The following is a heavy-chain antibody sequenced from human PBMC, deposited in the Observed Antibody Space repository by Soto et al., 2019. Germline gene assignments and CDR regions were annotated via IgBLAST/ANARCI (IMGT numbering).Heavy chain of an antibody. CDR2: IIPIFGTA. Sequence: QVQLVQSGAEVKNPGSSVKVSCKASGDAFMTYAVSWVRQARGQGLEWMGGIIPIFGTANYAQKFQGRVTITAYESTSTTYMELSSLRSEDTAVYYCARDPCISTTCYHDYWGQGTLVTVSS. D-gene: IGHD2-2*01. J-gene: IGHJ4*02. CDR1: GDAFMTYA. CDR3: ARDPCISTTCYHDY. V-gene: IGHV1-69*12.